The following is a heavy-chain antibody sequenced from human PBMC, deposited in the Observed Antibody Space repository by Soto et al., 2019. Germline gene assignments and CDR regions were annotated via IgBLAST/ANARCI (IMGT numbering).Heavy chain of an antibody. D-gene: IGHD6-13*01. CDR1: GGSISSNY. CDR3: ARYRREAVAGYTLDN. J-gene: IGHJ4*02. CDR2: GYNSGST. V-gene: IGHV4-59*01. Sequence: PSETLSLTCTVSGGSISSNYWTWIRQPPGKGLEWIGYGYNSGSTNYNPSLKSRVTISEDTSKSQFSLKVNSMPAADTAVYYCARYRREAVAGYTLDNWGQGMLVTVSS.